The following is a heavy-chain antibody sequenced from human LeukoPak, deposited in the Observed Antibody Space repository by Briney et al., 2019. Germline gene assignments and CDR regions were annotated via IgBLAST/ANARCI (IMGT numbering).Heavy chain of an antibody. Sequence: PSETLSLTCAVYGGSFSGYYWSWIRQPPGKGLEWIGEINHSGSTNYNPSLKSRVTISVDTSKNQFSLKLSSMTAADTAVYYCASRNFGVVTDWGQGTLVTVSS. CDR1: GGSFSGYY. CDR2: INHSGST. D-gene: IGHD3-3*01. J-gene: IGHJ4*02. CDR3: ASRNFGVVTD. V-gene: IGHV4-34*01.